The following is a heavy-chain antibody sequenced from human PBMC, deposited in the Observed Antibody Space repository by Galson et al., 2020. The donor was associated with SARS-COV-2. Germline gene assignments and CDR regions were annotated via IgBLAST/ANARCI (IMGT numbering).Heavy chain of an antibody. CDR1: GTSISSGSYS. CDR3: ARLHYGEYAPEAFDI. V-gene: IGHV4-30-2*01. Sequence: SETLSLTCAVSGTSISSGSYSWNWIRQPPGKGLEWMGYISHSGGTYYNPSLKSRVTISGDRSKNQFSLRLSSVTAADTAVYYWARLHYGEYAPEAFDIWGPGTRVTVAS. D-gene: IGHD4-17*01. CDR2: ISHSGGT. J-gene: IGHJ3*02.